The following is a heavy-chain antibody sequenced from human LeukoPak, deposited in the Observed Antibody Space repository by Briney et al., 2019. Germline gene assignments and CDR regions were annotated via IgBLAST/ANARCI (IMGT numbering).Heavy chain of an antibody. CDR2: MNPNSGNT. Sequence: ASVKVSCKASGYTFTRHYMHWVRQAPGQGLEWMGWMNPNSGNTGYAQKFQGRVTITRNTSISTAYMELSSLRSEDTAVYYCARGHGDPNFDYWGQGTLVTVSS. CDR3: ARGHGDPNFDY. V-gene: IGHV1-8*03. J-gene: IGHJ4*02. CDR1: GYTFTRHY.